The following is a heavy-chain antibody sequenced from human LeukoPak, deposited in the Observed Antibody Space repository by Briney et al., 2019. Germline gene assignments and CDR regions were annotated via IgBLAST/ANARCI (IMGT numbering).Heavy chain of an antibody. D-gene: IGHD4-23*01. J-gene: IGHJ4*02. V-gene: IGHV1-69*04. CDR3: ARDRGPEDDYGGNSGFDY. CDR1: GGIFSSYA. CDR2: IIPIFGIA. Sequence: GASVKVSCKASGGIFSSYAISWVRQAPGQGLEWMGRIIPIFGIANYAQKFQGRVTITADRSTSTAYMELSSLRSEDTAVYYCARDRGPEDDYGGNSGFDYWGQGTLVTVSS.